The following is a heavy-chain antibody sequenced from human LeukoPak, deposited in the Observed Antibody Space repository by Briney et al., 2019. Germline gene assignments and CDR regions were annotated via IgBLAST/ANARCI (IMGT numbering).Heavy chain of an antibody. Sequence: ASVKVSCKASGYTFTGYYMHWVRQAPGQGLEWMGWINPNSGDTKYAQKFQGRVTMTRGTSISTAYMELSRLRSDDTAVYYCARVLFYSSGNKSNRVDYWGQGTLVTVSS. J-gene: IGHJ4*02. CDR1: GYTFTGYY. CDR2: INPNSGDT. V-gene: IGHV1-2*02. D-gene: IGHD6-19*01. CDR3: ARVLFYSSGNKSNRVDY.